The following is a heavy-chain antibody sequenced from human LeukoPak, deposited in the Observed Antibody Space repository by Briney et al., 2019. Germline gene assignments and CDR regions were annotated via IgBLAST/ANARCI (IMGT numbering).Heavy chain of an antibody. J-gene: IGHJ4*02. D-gene: IGHD2-15*01. Sequence: GGSLRLSCAASEFTFSKYWMSWVRQAPGKGLEWVGNIKQDGSEKFYVDSVRGRFTISRDNTKNSLYLQMDSVRVEDTAVYYCAGGRWWATAYWGQGTLVTVSS. CDR2: IKQDGSEK. CDR3: AGGRWWATAY. CDR1: EFTFSKYW. V-gene: IGHV3-7*04.